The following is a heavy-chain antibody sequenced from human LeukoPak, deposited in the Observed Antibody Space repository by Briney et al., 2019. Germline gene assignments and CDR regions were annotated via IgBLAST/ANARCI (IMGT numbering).Heavy chain of an antibody. CDR1: GFTFDDYA. CDR2: ISWNSGSI. J-gene: IGHJ4*02. D-gene: IGHD1-26*01. V-gene: IGHV3-9*01. Sequence: GGSLRLSCAASGFTFDDYAMHWVRQAPGKGLEWVSGISWNSGSIGYADSVKGRFTISRDNAKNSLYLQMNGLRAEDTALYYCAKDTQDFVGGYYFDYWGQGTLVTVSS. CDR3: AKDTQDFVGGYYFDY.